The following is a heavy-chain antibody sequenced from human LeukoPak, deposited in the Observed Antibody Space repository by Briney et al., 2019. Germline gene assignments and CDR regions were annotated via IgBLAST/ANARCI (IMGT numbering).Heavy chain of an antibody. Sequence: GGSLRLSCAASGFTFSSYGMDWVRQAPGKGLEWVSVIYDGGFTDYTDSVKGRFTISRDNSKSTLYLQMNTLRAEDTAVYYCARVMGRLVRTWYFDLWGRGTLVTVSS. CDR1: GFTFSSYG. D-gene: IGHD3-9*01. J-gene: IGHJ2*01. CDR2: IYDGGFT. CDR3: ARVMGRLVRTWYFDL. V-gene: IGHV3-66*01.